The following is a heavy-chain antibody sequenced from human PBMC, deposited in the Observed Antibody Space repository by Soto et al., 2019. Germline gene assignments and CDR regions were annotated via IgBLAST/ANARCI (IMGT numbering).Heavy chain of an antibody. V-gene: IGHV3-7*01. CDR2: IKQDGSEK. CDR3: ARGDTYPALYYYRDV. D-gene: IGHD5-18*01. J-gene: IGHJ6*03. CDR1: GFTFSSYW. Sequence: PGGSLRLSCAASGFTFSSYWMSWVRQAPGKGLEWVANIKQDGSEKYYVDSVKGRFTISRDNAKNSLYLQMNSLRAEYTAVHYSARGDTYPALYYYRDVWGKGTTVTVSS.